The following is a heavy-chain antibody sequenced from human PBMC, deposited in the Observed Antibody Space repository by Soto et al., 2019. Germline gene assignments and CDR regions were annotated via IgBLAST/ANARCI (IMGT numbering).Heavy chain of an antibody. V-gene: IGHV3-23*01. D-gene: IGHD2-21*02. CDR3: AKGIDCGAYCHSYDTFDI. CDR2: FSGRSTST. CDR1: GFTVNNTA. J-gene: IGHJ3*02. Sequence: EMHLLESGGGLVQPGGSLRLSCVASGFTVNNTAMTWVRQTPGGGLEWVSVFSGRSTSTYYAGSVKGRFTISKDNAKNTLYLQMNSLRAEDTAVYYCAKGIDCGAYCHSYDTFDIWGQGTVVTVSS.